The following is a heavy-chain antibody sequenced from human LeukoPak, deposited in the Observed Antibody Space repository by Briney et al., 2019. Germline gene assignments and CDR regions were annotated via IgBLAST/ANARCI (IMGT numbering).Heavy chain of an antibody. CDR3: ARHHKRSLQLVGYYFDY. J-gene: IGHJ4*02. V-gene: IGHV4-34*01. Sequence: PSETLSLTCSVYGGSFSGYYCSWIRQPPGKGLEWIGEINHSGSTNYNPSLKSRVTISVDTSKNQFSLKLSSVTAADTAVYYCARHHKRSLQLVGYYFDYWGQGTLVTVSS. CDR2: INHSGST. CDR1: GGSFSGYY. D-gene: IGHD5-24*01.